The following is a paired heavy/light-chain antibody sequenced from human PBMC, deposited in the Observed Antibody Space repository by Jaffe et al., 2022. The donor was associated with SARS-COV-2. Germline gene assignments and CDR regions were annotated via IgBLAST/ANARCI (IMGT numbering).Light chain of an antibody. J-gene: IGKJ1*01. V-gene: IGKV2-28*01. CDR2: LGS. CDR3: MQALRSPPM. CDR1: QSLLHSNGNNY. Sequence: DIVMTQSPLSLPVTPGEPASISCRSSQSLLHSNGNNYLDWYLQKPGQSPQLMIYLGSNRASGVPDRFSGSGSGTDFTLKISRVEAEDVGVYYCMQALRSPPMFGQGTKVEIK.
Heavy chain of an antibody. CDR3: ARGRREKLVVPAALYDS. J-gene: IGHJ4*02. CDR1: GFIFSSYA. D-gene: IGHD2-2*01. V-gene: IGHV3-64*01. CDR2: ISTDGGST. Sequence: EVQLVESGGGLVQPGGSLRLSCAASGFIFSSYAMHWVRQAPGKGLEYVSAISTDGGSTYYANSVKGRFTISRDNSKNTLYLQMGSLRLEDMAVYYCARGRREKLVVPAALYDSWGQGTLVTVSS.